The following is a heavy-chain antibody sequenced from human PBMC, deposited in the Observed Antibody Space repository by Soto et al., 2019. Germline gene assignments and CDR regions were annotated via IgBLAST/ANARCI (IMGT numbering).Heavy chain of an antibody. Sequence: APGKGLEWVSAISGSGGSTYYADSVKGRFTISRDNSKNTLYLQMNSLRAEDTAVYYFFFERGRGLTEWVPGFGIQANPPSDL. CDR2: ISGSGGST. CDR3: FFERGRGLTEWVPGFGIQANPPSDL. V-gene: IGHV3-23*01. J-gene: IGHJ2*01. D-gene: IGHD3-3*01.